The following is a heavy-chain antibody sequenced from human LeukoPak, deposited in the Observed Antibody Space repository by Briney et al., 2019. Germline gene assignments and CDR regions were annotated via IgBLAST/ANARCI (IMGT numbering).Heavy chain of an antibody. CDR1: GGSFSGYY. D-gene: IGHD3-22*01. J-gene: IGHJ4*01. V-gene: IGHV4-34*01. CDR3: ARHYYDSRIDY. Sequence: SETLSLTCAVYGGSFSGYYWSWIRQPPGKGLEWIGEINHSGSTNYNPSLKSRVTISVDTSKNQFSLKLSSVTAADTAVYYCARHYYDSRIDYWGQEPWSPSPQ. CDR2: INHSGST.